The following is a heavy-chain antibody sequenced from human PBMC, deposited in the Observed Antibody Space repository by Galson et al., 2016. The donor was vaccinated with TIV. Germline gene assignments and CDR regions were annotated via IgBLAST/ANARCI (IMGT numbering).Heavy chain of an antibody. CDR3: ARDREYDDSGPYYYYYMDV. CDR1: GDTFSSFS. CDR2: IIPLLGRP. D-gene: IGHD2/OR15-2a*01. J-gene: IGHJ6*03. V-gene: IGHV1-69*04. Sequence: VSCKASGDTFSSFSIIWVRQAPGQGLEWMGRIIPLLGRPDHAQKFQGRVTITADISTDTAYLELSSLRSEDTAIYYCARDREYDDSGPYYYYYMDVWGKGTTVTVSS.